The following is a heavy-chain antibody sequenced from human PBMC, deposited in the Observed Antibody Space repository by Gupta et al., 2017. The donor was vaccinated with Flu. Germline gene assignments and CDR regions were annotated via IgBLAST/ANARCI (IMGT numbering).Heavy chain of an antibody. CDR3: ARGDSSGWYSSLAY. V-gene: IGHV3-33*01. J-gene: IGHJ4*02. CDR1: GFTFSSYG. CDR2: IWYDGSNK. D-gene: IGHD6-19*01. Sequence: QVQLVESGGGVVQPGRALSLSCAASGFTFSSYGMHWVRQAPGKGLEWEAVIWYDGSNKYYAESVKGRFTISRDNSKSTLYLQMNSLRAEDTAVYYCARGDSSGWYSSLAYWGQGTLVTVSS.